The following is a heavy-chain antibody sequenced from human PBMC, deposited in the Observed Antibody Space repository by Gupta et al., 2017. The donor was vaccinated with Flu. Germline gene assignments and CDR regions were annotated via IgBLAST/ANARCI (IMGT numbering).Heavy chain of an antibody. J-gene: IGHJ4*02. CDR3: AKGSTSIFGVIILDF. CDR1: TFTSYA. CDR2: ISGSGVST. D-gene: IGHD3-3*01. Sequence: TFTSYAMSWVRQAPGKGLEWVSSISGSGVSTDYADSIKGRFTISRDNSKNTLYLQMNNLRAEDTAIYYCAKGSTSIFGVIILDFWGQGTLITVSS. V-gene: IGHV3-23*01.